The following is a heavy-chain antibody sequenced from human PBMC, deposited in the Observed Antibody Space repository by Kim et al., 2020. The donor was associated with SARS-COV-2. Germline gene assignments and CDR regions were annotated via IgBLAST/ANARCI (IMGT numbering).Heavy chain of an antibody. J-gene: IGHJ4*02. CDR2: ISYDGSNK. V-gene: IGHV3-30-3*01. D-gene: IGHD1-26*01. Sequence: GGSLRLSCAASGFTFSSYAMHWVRQAPGKGLEWVAVISYDGSNKYYADSVKGRFTISRDNSKNTLYLQMNSLRAEDTAVYYCARDSFPWQWELLYFDYWGQGTLVTVSS. CDR1: GFTFSSYA. CDR3: ARDSFPWQWELLYFDY.